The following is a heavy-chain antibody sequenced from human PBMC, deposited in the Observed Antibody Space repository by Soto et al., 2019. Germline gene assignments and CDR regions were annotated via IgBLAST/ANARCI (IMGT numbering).Heavy chain of an antibody. J-gene: IGHJ3*02. D-gene: IGHD6-6*01. CDR1: GFTFSSYE. CDR2: ISSSGSTI. V-gene: IGHV3-48*03. Sequence: GGSLRLSCAASGFTFSSYEMNWVRQAPGKGLEWVSYISSSGSTIYYADSVKGRFTISRDNAKNSLYLQMNSLRAEDTAVYYCARPFEYSSSLAAFDIWGQGTMVTVSS. CDR3: ARPFEYSSSLAAFDI.